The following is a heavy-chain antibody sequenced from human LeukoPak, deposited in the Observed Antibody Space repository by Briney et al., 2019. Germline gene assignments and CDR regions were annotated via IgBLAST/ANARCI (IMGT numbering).Heavy chain of an antibody. CDR3: GRGDGGNPPPPYYYMDV. CDR2: IYYSGST. Sequence: SETLSLTCTVSGGSISSSSYYWGWIRQPPGKGLEWIGSIYYSGSTYYNPSLKSRVTISVDTSKNQFSLQLSSVTAADTAVYYWGRGDGGNPPPPYYYMDVWGKGTTVTVSS. D-gene: IGHD4-23*01. J-gene: IGHJ6*03. CDR1: GGSISSSSYY. V-gene: IGHV4-39*01.